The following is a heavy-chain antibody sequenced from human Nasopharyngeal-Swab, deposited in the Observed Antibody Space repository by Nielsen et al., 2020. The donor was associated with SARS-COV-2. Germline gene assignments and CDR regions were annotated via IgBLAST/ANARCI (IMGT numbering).Heavy chain of an antibody. CDR3: ARAGKPKPRLPILYRRSYQEKKYSFDYFDD. Sequence: SETLSLTCSVSGSSINNYYWSWIRQPHGRGLEWIGYIWYSGSTNYNPSLKGRVPISVDTSKNKFSLKLSSVTAADTAVYYCARAGKPKPRLPILYRRSYQEKKYSFDYFDDWGQGTLVTVSS. CDR1: GSSINNYY. CDR2: IWYSGST. D-gene: IGHD1-26*01. J-gene: IGHJ4*02. V-gene: IGHV4-59*01.